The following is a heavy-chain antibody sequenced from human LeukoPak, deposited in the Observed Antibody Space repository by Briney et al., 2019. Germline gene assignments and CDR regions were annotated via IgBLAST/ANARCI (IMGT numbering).Heavy chain of an antibody. CDR1: GFTVSSNY. CDR3: TTDSHSSMVSSGGY. J-gene: IGHJ4*02. D-gene: IGHD5-18*01. CDR2: IKSKTDGGTT. Sequence: GGSLRLSCAASGFTVSSNYMSWVRQAPGKGLEWVGRIKSKTDGGTTDYAAPVKGRFTISRDDSKNTLYLQMNSLKTEDTAVYYCTTDSHSSMVSSGGYWGQGTLVTVSS. V-gene: IGHV3-15*01.